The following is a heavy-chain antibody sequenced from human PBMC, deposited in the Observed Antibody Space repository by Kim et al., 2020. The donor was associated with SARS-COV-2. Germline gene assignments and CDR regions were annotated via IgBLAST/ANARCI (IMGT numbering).Heavy chain of an antibody. J-gene: IGHJ3*02. CDR3: ARHEVGATHDALDI. Sequence: SETLSLTCTVSGGSISSYYWSWIRQPPGKGLEWIGYIYYSGSTNYNPSLKSRVTISVDTSKNQFSLKLSSVTAADTAVYYCARHEVGATHDALDIWGQGTMVSVSS. CDR2: IYYSGST. CDR1: GGSISSYY. V-gene: IGHV4-59*08. D-gene: IGHD1-26*01.